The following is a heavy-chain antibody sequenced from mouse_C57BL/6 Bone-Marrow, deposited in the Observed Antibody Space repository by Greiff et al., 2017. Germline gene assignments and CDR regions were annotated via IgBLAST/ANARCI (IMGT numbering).Heavy chain of an antibody. J-gene: IGHJ2*01. V-gene: IGHV1-81*01. CDR1: GYTFTSYG. CDR2: IYPRSGNT. CDR3: AREMITQYYFDY. D-gene: IGHD2-4*01. Sequence: VQLQQSGAELARPGASVKLSCKASGYTFTSYGISWVKQRTGQGLEWIGEIYPRSGNTYYNEKFKGKATLTADKSSSTAYMELRGLTSEDSAVYFCAREMITQYYFDYWGQGTTLTVSS.